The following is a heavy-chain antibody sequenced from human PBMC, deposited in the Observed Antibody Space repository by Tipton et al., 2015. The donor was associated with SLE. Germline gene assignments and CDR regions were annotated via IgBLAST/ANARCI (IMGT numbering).Heavy chain of an antibody. Sequence: TLSLTCTVSGGSISSGDYYWSWIRQPPGKGLEWIGYIYYSGSTYYNPSLKSRVTISVDTSKNQFSLKLSSVTAADTAVYYCARGGRGAKTDYWGQGTLVTVSS. D-gene: IGHD3-10*01. CDR2: IYYSGST. CDR1: GGSISSGDYY. V-gene: IGHV4-30-4*01. J-gene: IGHJ4*02. CDR3: ARGGRGAKTDY.